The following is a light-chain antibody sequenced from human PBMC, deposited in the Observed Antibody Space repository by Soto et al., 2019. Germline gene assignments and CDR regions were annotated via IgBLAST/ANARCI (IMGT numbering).Light chain of an antibody. CDR3: QQSYNTPRT. CDR2: GAS. CDR1: QSIINY. V-gene: IGKV1-39*01. Sequence: DIQMTQSPSSLSASVGDRVTITCRASQSIINYLSWHQQKTGKAPKLLIYGASSLQSGVPSRFSGSASRTDFTLTVRRLQPEDFATYYCQQSYNTPRTFGPGTKVEIK. J-gene: IGKJ3*01.